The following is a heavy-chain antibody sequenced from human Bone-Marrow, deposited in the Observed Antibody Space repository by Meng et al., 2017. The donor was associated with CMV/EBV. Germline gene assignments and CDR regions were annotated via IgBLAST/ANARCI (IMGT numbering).Heavy chain of an antibody. V-gene: IGHV1-2*02. Sequence: ASVKVSCKASGYTFTDYFIHWVRQAPGQGLEWMGWINPNTGATTYALEFQGRVTMTRDTSISTAYMELTRLKSDDTAVYYCARDAPMDTPMPLNDAFDLWGQGTMVTVSS. D-gene: IGHD5-18*01. CDR2: INPNTGAT. J-gene: IGHJ3*01. CDR3: ARDAPMDTPMPLNDAFDL. CDR1: GYTFTDYF.